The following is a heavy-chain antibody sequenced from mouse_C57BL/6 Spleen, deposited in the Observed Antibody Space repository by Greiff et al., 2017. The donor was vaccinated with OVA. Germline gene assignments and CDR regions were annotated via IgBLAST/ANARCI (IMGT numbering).Heavy chain of an antibody. CDR2: IWSDGST. D-gene: IGHD1-1*01. J-gene: IGHJ1*03. CDR1: GFSLTSYG. CDR3: ARQEDYYGSSPYWYFDV. Sequence: VKVVESGPGLVAPSQSLSITCTVSGFSLTSYGVHWVRQPPGKGLEWLVVIWSDGSTTYNSALKSRLSISKDNSKSQVFLKMNSLQTDDTAMYYCARQEDYYGSSPYWYFDVWGTGTTVTVSS. V-gene: IGHV2-6-1*01.